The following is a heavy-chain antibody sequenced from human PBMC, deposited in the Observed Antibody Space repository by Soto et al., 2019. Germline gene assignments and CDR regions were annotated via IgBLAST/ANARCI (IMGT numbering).Heavy chain of an antibody. Sequence: GGSLRLSCAASGFTFSNYWMHWVRQAPGKGLVWVSRVNGDGSSTFYADSVKGRFTVSRDNAENTVFLQMDSLRAEDTAVYYCARDNWNTVWGQGTVVTVSS. D-gene: IGHD1-20*01. J-gene: IGHJ3*01. V-gene: IGHV3-74*01. CDR1: GFTFSNYW. CDR2: VNGDGSST. CDR3: ARDNWNTV.